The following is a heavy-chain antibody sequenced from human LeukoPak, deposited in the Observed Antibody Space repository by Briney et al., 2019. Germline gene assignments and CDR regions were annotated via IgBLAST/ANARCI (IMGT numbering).Heavy chain of an antibody. J-gene: IGHJ6*03. CDR3: ARETGRGSYYGYYYMDV. Sequence: SETLSLTCTVSGGSISSYYWSWIRQPAGKGLEWIGRIYTSGSTNYNPSLKSRVTMSVDTSKNQFSLKLSSVTAVDTAVYYCARETGRGSYYGYYYMDVWGKGTTVTVSS. CDR2: IYTSGST. D-gene: IGHD1-26*01. V-gene: IGHV4-4*07. CDR1: GGSISSYY.